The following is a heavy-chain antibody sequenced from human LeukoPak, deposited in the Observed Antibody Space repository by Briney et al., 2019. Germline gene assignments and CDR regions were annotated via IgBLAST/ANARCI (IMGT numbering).Heavy chain of an antibody. Sequence: ASVQVSCKASGYTFTGFYIHWVRQAPGQGLEWIGWINPNSGGTTYAQNFQGKVTMTRDTSISTAYMELSSLTSDDTAIYSCARDQGTYYFDYWGQGALVTVSS. CDR2: INPNSGGT. J-gene: IGHJ4*02. CDR3: ARDQGTYYFDY. D-gene: IGHD1-1*01. CDR1: GYTFTGFY. V-gene: IGHV1-2*02.